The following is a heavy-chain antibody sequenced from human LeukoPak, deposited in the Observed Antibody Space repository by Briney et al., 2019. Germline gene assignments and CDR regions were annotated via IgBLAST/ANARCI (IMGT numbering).Heavy chain of an antibody. Sequence: SETLSLTCTVSGGSVTSGNYYWNWIRQPAGKGLEWIGRIYTNGGASYNPSLKSRVTMSVDTSKNQFSLKLSSVTAADTAVYYCARGGDSSGFVYNDYWGQGTLVTVSS. CDR1: GGSVTSGNYY. V-gene: IGHV4-61*02. CDR3: ARGGDSSGFVYNDY. J-gene: IGHJ4*02. CDR2: IYTNGGA. D-gene: IGHD6-19*01.